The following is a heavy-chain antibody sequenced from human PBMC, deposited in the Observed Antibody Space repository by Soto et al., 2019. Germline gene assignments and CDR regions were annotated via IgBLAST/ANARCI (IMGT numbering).Heavy chain of an antibody. V-gene: IGHV1-46*01. CDR1: GYTFTSYY. J-gene: IGHJ4*02. CDR2: INPSGGST. Sequence: ASVKVSCKASGYTFTSYYMHWVRQAPGQGLEWMGIINPSGGSTSYAQKFQGRVTMTRDTSTSTVYMELSSLRSEDTAVYYCARPSVDYYDSSGYIDYWGQGNLVTVSS. CDR3: ARPSVDYYDSSGYIDY. D-gene: IGHD3-22*01.